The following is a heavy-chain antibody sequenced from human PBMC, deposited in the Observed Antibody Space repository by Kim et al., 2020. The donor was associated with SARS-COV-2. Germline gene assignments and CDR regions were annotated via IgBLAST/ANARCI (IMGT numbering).Heavy chain of an antibody. CDR3: ARDGVDDYGGM. D-gene: IGHD4-17*01. CDR1: GGSISSGSYY. Sequence: SETLSLTCTVSGGSISSGSYYWSWIRQPAGKGLEWIGRIYTSGSTNYNPSLKSRVTISVDTSKNQFSLKLSSVTAADTAVYYCARDGVDDYGGMWGQGTLVTVSS. V-gene: IGHV4-61*02. CDR2: IYTSGST. J-gene: IGHJ4*02.